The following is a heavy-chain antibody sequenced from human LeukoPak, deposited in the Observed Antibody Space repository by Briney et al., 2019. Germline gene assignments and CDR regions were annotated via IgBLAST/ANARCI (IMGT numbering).Heavy chain of an antibody. J-gene: IGHJ4*02. CDR2: VSKTGDT. Sequence: PSETLSPTCTVSGGSLTTHYWAWLRQPPGKGLEWIGFVSKTGDTNSNPSLKSRVTISVDTSKNTFSLQLSSLTAADTAVYFCARRGAPSKLYYLDSWGQGTLVTVSS. CDR3: ARRGAPSKLYYLDS. V-gene: IGHV4-59*08. CDR1: GGSLTTHY. D-gene: IGHD1-26*01.